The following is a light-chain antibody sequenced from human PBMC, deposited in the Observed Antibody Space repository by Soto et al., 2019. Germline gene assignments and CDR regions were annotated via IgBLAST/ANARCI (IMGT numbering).Light chain of an antibody. CDR1: QGISSY. Sequence: IQMTQSPSSLSASTGDRVTITCLASQGISSYLAWYQQKPGKAPKLLIYAASTLQSGVPSRFSGSGSGTDFTLTISCLQSEDFATYYCQQYYSYPFTFGPGTKVDI. V-gene: IGKV1-8*01. J-gene: IGKJ3*01. CDR2: AAS. CDR3: QQYYSYPFT.